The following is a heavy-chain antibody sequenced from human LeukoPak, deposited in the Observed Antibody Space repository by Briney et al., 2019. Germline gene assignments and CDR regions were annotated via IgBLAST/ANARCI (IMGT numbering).Heavy chain of an antibody. CDR2: IYYSGST. CDR3: ARLPAGGDGNWFDP. D-gene: IGHD4-17*01. V-gene: IGHV4-39*01. CDR1: GGSISSSSYY. J-gene: IGHJ5*02. Sequence: SEALSLTCTVSGGSISSSSYYWGRIRQPPGKGLEWVGSIYYSGSTYYNPSLKSRVTISVDTSKNQFSLKLSSVTAADTAVYYCARLPAGGDGNWFDPWGQGTLVTVSS.